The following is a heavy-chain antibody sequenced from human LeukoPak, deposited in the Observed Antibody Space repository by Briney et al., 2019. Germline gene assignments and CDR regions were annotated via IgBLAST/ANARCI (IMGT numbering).Heavy chain of an antibody. CDR2: IYYSGST. Sequence: PSETLSLTCTVSGGFISSSSYYWGWIRQPPGKGLEWIGSIYYSGSTYYNPSLKSRVTISVDTSKNQFSLKLSSVTAADTAVYYCASPWDIVVVPASAGDAFDIWGQGTMVTVSS. V-gene: IGHV4-39*01. CDR1: GGFISSSSYY. CDR3: ASPWDIVVVPASAGDAFDI. J-gene: IGHJ3*02. D-gene: IGHD2-2*01.